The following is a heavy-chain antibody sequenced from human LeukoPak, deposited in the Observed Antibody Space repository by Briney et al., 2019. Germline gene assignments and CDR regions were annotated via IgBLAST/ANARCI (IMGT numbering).Heavy chain of an antibody. Sequence: PSETLSLTCTVSGVSISNYFWSWVRQPAGKGLEWIGRIYSTGRSDYNPSLKSRVTISVDTSRNQFSLKLSSVTAADTAVYYCARLGREQIYYYYYMDVWGKGTTVTISS. CDR2: IYSTGRS. CDR3: ARLGREQIYYYYYMDV. D-gene: IGHD1-26*01. V-gene: IGHV4-4*07. CDR1: GVSISNYF. J-gene: IGHJ6*03.